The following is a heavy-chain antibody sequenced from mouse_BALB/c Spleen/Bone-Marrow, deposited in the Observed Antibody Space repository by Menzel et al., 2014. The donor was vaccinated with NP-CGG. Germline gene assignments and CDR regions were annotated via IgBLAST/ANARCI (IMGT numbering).Heavy chain of an antibody. D-gene: IGHD2-14*01. CDR2: ISNGGGST. Sequence: EVHLVESGGGLVQPGGSLKLSCAASGFTFSSYTMSWVRQTPEKRLEWVAYISNGGGSTYYPDTVKGRFTISRDNAKNTLYLQMSSLKSEDTAMYYCARHREVRPFAYWGQGTLVTVSA. CDR3: ARHREVRPFAY. V-gene: IGHV5-12-2*01. J-gene: IGHJ3*01. CDR1: GFTFSSYT.